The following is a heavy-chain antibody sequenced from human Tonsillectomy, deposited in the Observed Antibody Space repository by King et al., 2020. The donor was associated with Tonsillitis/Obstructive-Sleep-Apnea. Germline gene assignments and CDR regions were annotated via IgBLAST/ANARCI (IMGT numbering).Heavy chain of an antibody. J-gene: IGHJ6*02. V-gene: IGHV3-53*01. Sequence: VQLVESGGGLIQPGGSLRLSCAASGLTFSSNYMSWVRQAPGKGLEWVSVIYSGGSTYYADSVKGRFTIPRNSSKNKLYLQMNSLRAEDNAVYYCASLYYDFFYGIDVWGQGTTVTVSS. CDR3: ASLYYDFFYGIDV. CDR1: GLTFSSNY. CDR2: IYSGGST. D-gene: IGHD3-3*01.